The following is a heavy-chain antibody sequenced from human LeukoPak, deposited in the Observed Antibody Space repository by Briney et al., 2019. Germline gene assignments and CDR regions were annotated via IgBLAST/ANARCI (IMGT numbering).Heavy chain of an antibody. V-gene: IGHV3-21*01. Sequence: GGSLRLSCVASGFSFNTYSMNWVRQAPGKGLEWVSSISSSSRYIFYPESLKGRLTISRDNAKKSLYLQISSLTDGDTAIYYCARARGYSGFFGMDVWGQGTAVTVSS. CDR2: ISSSSRYI. CDR3: ARARGYSGFFGMDV. D-gene: IGHD2-21*01. J-gene: IGHJ6*02. CDR1: GFSFNTYS.